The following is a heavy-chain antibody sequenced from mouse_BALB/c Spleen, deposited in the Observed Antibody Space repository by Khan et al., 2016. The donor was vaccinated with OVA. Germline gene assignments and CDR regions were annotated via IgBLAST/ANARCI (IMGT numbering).Heavy chain of an antibody. CDR2: INYSGST. Sequence: VQLKQSGPGLVKPSQSLSLTCTVTGYSIPSDYAWNWIRQFPGNKLEWMGYINYSGSTNYNPALKSRISITRDTSKNQFFLQLNSVTTADTATYYCARDGSRYNYAMDYWGQGTSVTVSS. J-gene: IGHJ4*01. D-gene: IGHD2-3*01. CDR1: GYSIPSDYA. CDR3: ARDGSRYNYAMDY. V-gene: IGHV3-2*02.